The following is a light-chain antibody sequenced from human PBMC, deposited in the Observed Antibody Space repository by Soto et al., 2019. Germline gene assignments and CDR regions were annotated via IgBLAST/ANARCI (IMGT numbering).Light chain of an antibody. CDR1: QSLSSNF. CDR3: QQYDISPWT. Sequence: EIVVTQSPSTLSGSPGERATLSCGASQSLSSNFLAWYQQKHGQPPRLLIYDSSTRATGFPDRFSGSAYGTDFNLTIIRLETEDFAVYYCQQYDISPWTFGQGTKVDIK. CDR2: DSS. V-gene: IGKV3D-20*01. J-gene: IGKJ1*01.